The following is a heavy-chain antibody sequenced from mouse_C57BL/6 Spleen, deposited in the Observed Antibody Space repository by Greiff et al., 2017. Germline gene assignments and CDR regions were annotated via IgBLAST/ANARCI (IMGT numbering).Heavy chain of an antibody. CDR1: GYTFTSYW. CDR3: ARYDQAWCAD. Sequence: QVQLQQPGAELVRPGSSVKLSCKASGYTFTSYWMNWVKQRPIQGLEWIGNIDPSDSETHYNQKFKDKATLTVDKSSSTAYMQLSSLTSEYSAVYYGARYDQAWCADWGKGTLVSASA. V-gene: IGHV1-52*01. J-gene: IGHJ3*01. CDR2: IDPSDSET. D-gene: IGHD2-3*01.